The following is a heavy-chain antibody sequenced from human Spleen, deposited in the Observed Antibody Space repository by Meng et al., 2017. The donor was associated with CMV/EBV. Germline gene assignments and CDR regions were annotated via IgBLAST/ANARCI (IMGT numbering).Heavy chain of an antibody. D-gene: IGHD2-15*01. Sequence: ASVKVSCKASGYTFTSYDINWVRQATGQGLEWMGWINPNSGGTNYAQKFQGRVTMTRDTSISTAYMELSRLRSDDTAVYYCARAKCGSGGSCRYYYGMDVWGQGTTVTVSS. V-gene: IGHV1-2*02. CDR2: INPNSGGT. CDR3: ARAKCGSGGSCRYYYGMDV. J-gene: IGHJ6*02. CDR1: GYTFTSYD.